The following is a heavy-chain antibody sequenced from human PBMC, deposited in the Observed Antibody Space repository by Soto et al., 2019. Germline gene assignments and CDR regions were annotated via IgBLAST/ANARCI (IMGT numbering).Heavy chain of an antibody. Sequence: SETLSLTCTVSGGSVSSDSYYWNWIRQPPGKGLEWIGYIYYSGSTNYNPSLKSRVTISVDTSKNQFSLKLSSVTAADTAVYYCARDRPRTIYSSGWYYCGMDVWGQGTTVTVSS. CDR3: ARDRPRTIYSSGWYYCGMDV. V-gene: IGHV4-61*01. CDR2: IYYSGST. J-gene: IGHJ6*02. CDR1: GGSVSSDSYY. D-gene: IGHD6-19*01.